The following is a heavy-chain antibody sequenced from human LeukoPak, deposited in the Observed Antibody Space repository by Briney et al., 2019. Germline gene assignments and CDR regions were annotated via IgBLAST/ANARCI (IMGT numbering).Heavy chain of an antibody. CDR3: ARAMIVFDAFDI. CDR1: GYTFTSYY. V-gene: IGHV1-18*04. CDR2: ISAYNGNT. J-gene: IGHJ3*02. D-gene: IGHD3-22*01. Sequence: APVKVSCKASGYTFTSYYMHWVRQAPGQGLEWMGWISAYNGNTNYAQKLQGRVTMTTDTSTSTAYMELRSLRSDDTAVYYCARAMIVFDAFDIWGQGTMVTVSS.